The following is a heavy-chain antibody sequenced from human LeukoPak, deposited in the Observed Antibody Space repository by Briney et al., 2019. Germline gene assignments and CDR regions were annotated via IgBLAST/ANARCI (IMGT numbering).Heavy chain of an antibody. CDR2: INHSGST. D-gene: IGHD2-2*01. CDR1: GESFSGYY. CDR3: ARLGSSRYCSSTSCSKDY. J-gene: IGHJ4*02. Sequence: PSETLSLTCAVYGESFSGYYWSWIRQSPGKGLEWIGEINHSGSTNYNPSLKSRVTVSVDTSKNQFSLKLSSVTAADTAVYYCARLGSSRYCSSTSCSKDYWGQGTLVTVSS. V-gene: IGHV4-34*01.